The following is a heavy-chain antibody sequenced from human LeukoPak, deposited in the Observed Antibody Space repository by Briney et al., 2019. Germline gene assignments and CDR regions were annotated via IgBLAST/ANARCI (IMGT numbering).Heavy chain of an antibody. CDR2: INHSAST. V-gene: IGHV4-34*01. CDR3: ARGPKVVTRYFDL. Sequence: SETLSLTCAFYGGSFSGYYWSWIRQPPGKGLEWIGDINHSASTNYNPSFKSRVTISVDTSKNQFSLKLSTLTATDTAVYYCARGPKVVTRYFDLWGCGNLVTVSS. J-gene: IGHJ2*01. D-gene: IGHD4-23*01. CDR1: GGSFSGYY.